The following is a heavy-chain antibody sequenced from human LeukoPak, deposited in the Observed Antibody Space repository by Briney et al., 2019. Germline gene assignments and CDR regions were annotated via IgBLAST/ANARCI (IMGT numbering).Heavy chain of an antibody. Sequence: PGGSLRLSCAASGFTFTNYAMSWVRQTPGKGLEWVSGISGNTGSTHYADSVKGRFTISRDDSKNSLYLQMNSLRDEDTAVYYCARRMGGELVAFDIWGQGTMVTVSS. V-gene: IGHV3-23*01. CDR3: ARRMGGELVAFDI. CDR1: GFTFTNYA. J-gene: IGHJ3*02. CDR2: ISGNTGST. D-gene: IGHD1-7*01.